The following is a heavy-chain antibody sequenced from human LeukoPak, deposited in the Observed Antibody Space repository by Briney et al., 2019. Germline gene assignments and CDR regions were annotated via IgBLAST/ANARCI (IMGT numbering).Heavy chain of an antibody. J-gene: IGHJ6*03. D-gene: IGHD3-10*01. V-gene: IGHV1-2*02. Sequence: ASVKVSCKASGYTFTGYYMHWVRQAHGRGIEWDGWINPNSGGTNYAQKFQGRVTMTRDTSISTAYMELSRLRSDDTAVYYCAREKVGGDYYMDVWGKGTTVTVSS. CDR3: AREKVGGDYYMDV. CDR2: INPNSGGT. CDR1: GYTFTGYY.